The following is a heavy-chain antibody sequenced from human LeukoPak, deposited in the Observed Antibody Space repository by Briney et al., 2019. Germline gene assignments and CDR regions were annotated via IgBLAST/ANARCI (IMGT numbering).Heavy chain of an antibody. J-gene: IGHJ5*02. CDR1: GGSISSYY. Sequence: SETLSLTCTVSGGSISSYYWSWIRQPPGKGLEWIGEINHSGSTNYNPSLKSRVTISVDTSKNQFSLKLSSVTAADTAVYYCARYVVVPAATGKNWFDPWGQGTLVTVSS. CDR3: ARYVVVPAATGKNWFDP. V-gene: IGHV4-34*01. CDR2: INHSGST. D-gene: IGHD2-2*01.